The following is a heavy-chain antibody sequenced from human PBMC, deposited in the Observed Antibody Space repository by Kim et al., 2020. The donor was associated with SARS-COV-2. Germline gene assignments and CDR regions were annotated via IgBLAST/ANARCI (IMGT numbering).Heavy chain of an antibody. V-gene: IGHV5-10-1*01. Sequence: GDSLKISCKGSGYSFTSYWISWVRQMPGKGLEWMGRIDPSDSYTNYSPSFQGHVTISADKSISTAYLQWSSLKASDTAMYYCARTNVLLWFGELYQGSPDMDVWGQGTTVTVSS. CDR3: ARTNVLLWFGELYQGSPDMDV. D-gene: IGHD3-10*01. CDR2: IDPSDSYT. J-gene: IGHJ6*02. CDR1: GYSFTSYW.